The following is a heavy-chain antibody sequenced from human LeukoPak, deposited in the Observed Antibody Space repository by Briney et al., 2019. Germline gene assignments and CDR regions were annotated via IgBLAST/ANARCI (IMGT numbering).Heavy chain of an antibody. CDR1: GFTFSSYA. D-gene: IGHD4-17*01. V-gene: IGHV3-30*04. CDR3: ARGSYGDYARFDY. CDR2: ISYDGSNK. J-gene: IGHJ4*02. Sequence: GGSLRLSCAASGFTFSSYAMHWVRQAPGKGLEWVAVISYDGSNKSYADSVKGRFTISRDNSKNTLYLQMNSLRAEDTAVYYCARGSYGDYARFDYWGQGTLVTVSS.